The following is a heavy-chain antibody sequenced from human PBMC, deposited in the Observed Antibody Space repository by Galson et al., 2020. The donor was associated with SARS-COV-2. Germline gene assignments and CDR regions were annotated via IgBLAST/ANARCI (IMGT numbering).Heavy chain of an antibody. CDR2: INRSGRP. V-gene: IGHV4-34*01. CDR3: ARNGCITWTCFSFRYRDY. J-gene: IGHJ4*02. Sequence: SQTLALTCAVHVYSFRPYWWRLIRQTPGKGLEWIGEINRSGRPNYNPSLKSQVTISIDTSKNQFRLNRRSVTAADTAVYYCARNGCITWTCFSFRYRDYWGQGTLVTVSS. D-gene: IGHD3-10*01. CDR1: VYSFRPYW.